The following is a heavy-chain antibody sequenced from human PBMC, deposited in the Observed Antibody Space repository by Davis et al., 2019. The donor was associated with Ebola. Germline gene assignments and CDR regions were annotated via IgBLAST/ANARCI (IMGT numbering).Heavy chain of an antibody. J-gene: IGHJ4*02. V-gene: IGHV3-23*01. D-gene: IGHD5-24*01. CDR3: VKDDQEMATIYLFDV. CDR1: EFSFSSFA. Sequence: PGGSLRLSCAASEFSFSSFAMSWVRQAPGKGLEWVSAISGPADSTYYADFVEGRFTISRDNSKNTLYLQMDRLRDEDTAVYHCVKDDQEMATIYLFDVWGQGTLVTVSS. CDR2: ISGPADST.